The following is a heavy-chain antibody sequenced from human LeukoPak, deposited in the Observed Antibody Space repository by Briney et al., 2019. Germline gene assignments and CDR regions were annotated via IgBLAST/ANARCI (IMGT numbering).Heavy chain of an antibody. V-gene: IGHV3-48*03. CDR1: GFTFSSYE. CDR3: ARGDLGYCSSTSCFWSYYYYMDV. D-gene: IGHD2-2*01. CDR2: ISSSGSTI. Sequence: PGGSLRLSCAASGFTFSSYEMNWVRQAPGKGLEWVSYISSSGSTIYYADSVKGRFTISRDNAKNSLYLQMNSLRAEDTAVYYCARGDLGYCSSTSCFWSYYYYMDVWGKGTTVTISS. J-gene: IGHJ6*03.